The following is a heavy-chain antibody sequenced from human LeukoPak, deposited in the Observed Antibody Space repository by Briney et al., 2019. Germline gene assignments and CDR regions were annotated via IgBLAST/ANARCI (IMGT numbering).Heavy chain of an antibody. J-gene: IGHJ5*02. CDR3: ARELEQS. CDR2: ISYDGSNK. Sequence: GGSLRLSCAASGFTFSSYAMHWVRQAPGKGLEWVAVISYDGSNKYYADSVKGRFTISRDNSKNTLYLQMNSLRAEDTAVYYCARELEQSWGQGTLVTVSS. D-gene: IGHD6-19*01. V-gene: IGHV3-30-3*01. CDR1: GFTFSSYA.